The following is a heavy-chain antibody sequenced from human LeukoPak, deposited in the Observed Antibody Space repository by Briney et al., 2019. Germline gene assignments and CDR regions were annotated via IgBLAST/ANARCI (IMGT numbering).Heavy chain of an antibody. J-gene: IGHJ4*02. Sequence: GGSLRLSCAASGFVFSNYWMHWVRQAPGKGLVWVSRIKTDGSTITYADSVKGRFTISRDNAKNSLYLQMNSLRAEDTAVYYCARGRDSSGYYFFDYWGQGTLVTVSS. D-gene: IGHD3-22*01. CDR1: GFVFSNYW. V-gene: IGHV3-74*01. CDR2: IKTDGSTI. CDR3: ARGRDSSGYYFFDY.